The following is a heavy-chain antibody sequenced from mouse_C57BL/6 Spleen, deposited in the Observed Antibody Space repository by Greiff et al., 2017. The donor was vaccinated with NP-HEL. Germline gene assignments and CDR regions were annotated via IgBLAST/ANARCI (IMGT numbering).Heavy chain of an antibody. CDR3: ARHEDPYYYGSNAMDY. CDR1: GYTFTEYT. J-gene: IGHJ4*01. D-gene: IGHD1-1*01. Sequence: QVQLQQSGAELVKPGASVKLSCKASGYTFTEYTIHWVKQRSGQGLEWIGWFYPGSGSIKYNEKFKDKATLTADKSSSTVYMELSSLTSEDSAVYFCARHEDPYYYGSNAMDYWGQGTSVTVSS. CDR2: FYPGSGSI. V-gene: IGHV1-62-2*01.